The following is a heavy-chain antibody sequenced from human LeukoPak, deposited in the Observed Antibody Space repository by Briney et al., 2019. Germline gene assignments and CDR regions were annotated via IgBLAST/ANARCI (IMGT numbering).Heavy chain of an antibody. Sequence: GGSLRLSCAASGFTFSASWMHWVRQVPGKGLVWASCIKSDGSTTTYADSVKGRFTISRDNAKNTLYLQMNSLRAEDTAVYYCAKDARPYSTPHEGYWGQGTLVTVSS. CDR3: AKDARPYSTPHEGY. D-gene: IGHD4-11*01. V-gene: IGHV3-74*01. CDR2: IKSDGSTT. CDR1: GFTFSASW. J-gene: IGHJ4*02.